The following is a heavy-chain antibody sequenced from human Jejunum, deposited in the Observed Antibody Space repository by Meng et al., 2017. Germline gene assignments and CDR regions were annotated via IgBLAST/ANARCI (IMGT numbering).Heavy chain of an antibody. CDR1: GGAVSSAGYQ. D-gene: IGHD1-26*01. J-gene: IGHJ4*02. V-gene: IGHV4-61*08. CDR2: AST. Sequence: QVQLQESGPGLVRPSESLSLSCSVAGGAVSSAGYQWSWIRQPPGKGLEWIGYASTNYNPSLKSRVTISVDTSKNQFSLRLTSVTAAYTAVYYCARDHMGSLDYWGQGILVTVSS. CDR3: ARDHMGSLDY.